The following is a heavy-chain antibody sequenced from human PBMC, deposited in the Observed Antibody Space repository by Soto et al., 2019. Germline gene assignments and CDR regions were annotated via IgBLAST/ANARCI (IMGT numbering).Heavy chain of an antibody. Sequence: QVQLVQSGAEVKTPGASVKVSCKASGYTFATYDINWVRQAPGQGLEWMGWMNPNSGNTGYAQKFQGRLTMTRDTAWCVAHMELSRLRNEDTGVYYWGRSNVYYFNCLDSWGHGTLVTVSA. CDR1: GYTFATYD. CDR3: GRSNVYYFNCLDS. V-gene: IGHV1-8*01. CDR2: MNPNSGNT. J-gene: IGHJ5*01. D-gene: IGHD3-10*01.